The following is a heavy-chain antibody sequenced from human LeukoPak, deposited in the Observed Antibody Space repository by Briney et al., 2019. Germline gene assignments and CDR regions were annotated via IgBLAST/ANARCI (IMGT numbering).Heavy chain of an antibody. V-gene: IGHV1-69*05. CDR2: IIPIFGTA. Sequence: GASVKVSCKASGGTFSSYAISWVRQAPGQGLEWMGGIIPIFGTANYAQKFQGRVTITTDESTSTAYMELSSLRSEDTAVYYCAREMRDFGVVMPHYYYYMDVWGKGTTVTVSS. D-gene: IGHD3-3*01. J-gene: IGHJ6*03. CDR3: AREMRDFGVVMPHYYYYMDV. CDR1: GGTFSSYA.